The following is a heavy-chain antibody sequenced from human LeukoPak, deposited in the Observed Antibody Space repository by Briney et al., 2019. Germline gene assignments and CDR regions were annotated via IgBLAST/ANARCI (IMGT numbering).Heavy chain of an antibody. CDR3: ASSPLDYYGLD. D-gene: IGHD3-10*01. V-gene: IGHV1-69*13. Sequence: ASVKVSCKASGDTFSSYAISWLRQAPGQGLEWMGGIIPLFGTANYAQKFQGRVTITADESTSTAYMGLSSLRSEDTALYYCASSPLDYYGLDWGQGTLVTVSS. CDR1: GDTFSSYA. J-gene: IGHJ4*02. CDR2: IIPLFGTA.